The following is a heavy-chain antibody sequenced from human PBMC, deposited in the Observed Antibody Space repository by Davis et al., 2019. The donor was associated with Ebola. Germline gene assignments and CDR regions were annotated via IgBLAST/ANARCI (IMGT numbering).Heavy chain of an antibody. CDR1: GYSFTSYW. Sequence: GESLKISCKASGYSFTSYWIGWVRQMPGKGLEWMGIIHPSDSDPRYSPSFQGQVTISADKSLNTVYLQWSSLKASDTAIYYCARQSGSSWFDYWGQGSLVTVSS. CDR3: ARQSGSSWFDY. J-gene: IGHJ5*01. CDR2: IHPSDSDP. V-gene: IGHV5-51*01. D-gene: IGHD6-13*01.